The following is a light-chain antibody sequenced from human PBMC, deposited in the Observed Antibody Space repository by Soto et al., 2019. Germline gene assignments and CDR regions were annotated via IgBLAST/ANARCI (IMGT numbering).Light chain of an antibody. V-gene: IGKV3-20*01. CDR1: QSVSSSY. CDR3: QQYDSSPLT. CDR2: GAS. J-gene: IGKJ4*01. Sequence: EIVLTQSPGTLSLSPGERATLSCRASQSVSSSYLAWYQQKPGQAPRLLIYGASSRSTGIPDRFSGSGSGTDFTLTISRLEPDDFAVYYCQQYDSSPLTFGGGTQVEIK.